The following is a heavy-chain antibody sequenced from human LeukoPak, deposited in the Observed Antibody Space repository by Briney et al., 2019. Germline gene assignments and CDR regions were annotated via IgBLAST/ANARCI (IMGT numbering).Heavy chain of an antibody. CDR1: GFTFSSYA. CDR3: ARGGFGSSSWYALFDY. CDR2: ISYDGSNK. J-gene: IGHJ4*02. V-gene: IGHV3-30-3*01. D-gene: IGHD6-13*01. Sequence: GGSLRLSCAASGFTFSSYAMRWVRQAPGKGLEWVAVISYDGSNKYYADSVKGRFTISRDNSKNTLYLQMNSLRAEDTAVYYCARGGFGSSSWYALFDYWGQGTLVTVSS.